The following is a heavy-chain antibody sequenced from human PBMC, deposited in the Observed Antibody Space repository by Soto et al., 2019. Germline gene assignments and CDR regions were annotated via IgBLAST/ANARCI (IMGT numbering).Heavy chain of an antibody. CDR1: GYTFTSYG. J-gene: IGHJ5*02. V-gene: IGHV1-18*01. CDR2: ISAYNGNT. CDR3: GSTYYNPSLKSRVTISVDTSKNQFSLKLSSVTAADTAVYYCARHQLLWFGEDGFMYPRQRYNWFDP. Sequence: ASVKVSCKASGYTFTSYGISRVRQAPGQGLEWMGWISAYNGNTNYAQKLQGRVTMTTDTSTSTAYMELRSLRSDDTAVYYSGSTYYNPSLKSRVTISVDTSKNQFSLKLSSVTAADTAVYYCARHQLLWFGEDGFMYPRQRYNWFDPWGQGTLVTVSS. D-gene: IGHD3-10*01.